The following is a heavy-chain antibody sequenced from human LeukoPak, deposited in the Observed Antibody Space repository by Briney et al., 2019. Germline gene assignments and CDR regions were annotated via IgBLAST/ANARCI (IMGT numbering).Heavy chain of an antibody. D-gene: IGHD5-18*01. CDR1: GFSFSGFS. Sequence: GGSLRLSCVASGFSFSGFSMSWVRQAPGKGLEWVAKMNEYGSEIFYVDSVKGRFTISRDNAKKSLYLQMNSLRAEDTAVYYCVKVDTWGQGTLVTVSS. CDR3: VKVDT. V-gene: IGHV3-7*01. J-gene: IGHJ4*02. CDR2: MNEYGSEI.